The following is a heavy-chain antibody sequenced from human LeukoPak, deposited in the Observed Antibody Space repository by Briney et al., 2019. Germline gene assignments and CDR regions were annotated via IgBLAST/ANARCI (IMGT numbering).Heavy chain of an antibody. Sequence: KPGGSLRLSCAASGFTITNYWMHWVRQAPGKGLEWVSSISSSSSYIYYADSVKGRFTISRDNAKNSLYLQMNSLRAEDTAVYYCARYGIVGATGYWGQGTLVTVSS. J-gene: IGHJ4*02. CDR1: GFTITNYW. V-gene: IGHV3-21*01. CDR3: ARYGIVGATGY. D-gene: IGHD1-26*01. CDR2: ISSSSSYI.